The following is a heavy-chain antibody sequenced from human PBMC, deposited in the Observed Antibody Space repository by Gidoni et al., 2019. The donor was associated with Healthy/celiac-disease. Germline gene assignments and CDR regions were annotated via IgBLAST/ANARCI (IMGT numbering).Heavy chain of an antibody. Sequence: QLQLQESGPGLVKPSETLSLTCTVSGGSISSSSYYWGWTRQPPGKGREGIGSIYYSGSTYYNPSLKSRVTISVDTSKNQFSLKLSSVTAADTAVYYCARHRSLYSSGWYGMDWGQGTLVTVSS. D-gene: IGHD6-19*01. J-gene: IGHJ1*01. CDR3: ARHRSLYSSGWYGMD. V-gene: IGHV4-39*01. CDR2: IYYSGST. CDR1: GGSISSSSYY.